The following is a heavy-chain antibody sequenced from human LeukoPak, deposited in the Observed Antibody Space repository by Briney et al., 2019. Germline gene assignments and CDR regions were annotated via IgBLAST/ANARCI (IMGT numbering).Heavy chain of an antibody. D-gene: IGHD5-12*01. CDR2: FDPEDGET. J-gene: IGHJ4*02. Sequence: ASVKVSCKVSGYTLTELSMHWVRQAPGKGLEWMGGFDPEDGETIYAQKFQGRVTMTEDTSTDTAYMELSSLRSEDTAVYYCATGGALSGYDTVDYWGQGTLVTVSS. CDR1: GYTLTELS. CDR3: ATGGALSGYDTVDY. V-gene: IGHV1-24*01.